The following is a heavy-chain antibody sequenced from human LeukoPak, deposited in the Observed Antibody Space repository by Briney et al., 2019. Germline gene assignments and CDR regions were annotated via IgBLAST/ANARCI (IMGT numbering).Heavy chain of an antibody. J-gene: IGHJ4*02. D-gene: IGHD5-24*01. CDR1: GGSISNSNYY. Sequence: SETLSLTCTVSGGSISNSNYYWGWVRQPPGKGLEWIGTIYYSGNTYYTPSLKSRVTISVDTSKNPFSLRLSSVTAADTAVYFCMRHEEEDGYNAKPFDFWGQGTLVTVSS. CDR3: MRHEEEDGYNAKPFDF. CDR2: IYYSGNT. V-gene: IGHV4-39*01.